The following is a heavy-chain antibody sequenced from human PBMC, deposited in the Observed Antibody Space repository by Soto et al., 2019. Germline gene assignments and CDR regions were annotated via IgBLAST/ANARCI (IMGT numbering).Heavy chain of an antibody. D-gene: IGHD6-19*01. Sequence: GGSLRLSCAASGFTFSSYSMNWVRQAPGKGLEWVSSISSSSSYIYYADSVKGRFTISRDNAKNSLYLQMNSLRAEDTAVYYCARAGYSSGWTLYYMDVWGKGTTVTVSS. CDR3: ARAGYSSGWTLYYMDV. CDR2: ISSSSSYI. J-gene: IGHJ6*03. CDR1: GFTFSSYS. V-gene: IGHV3-21*01.